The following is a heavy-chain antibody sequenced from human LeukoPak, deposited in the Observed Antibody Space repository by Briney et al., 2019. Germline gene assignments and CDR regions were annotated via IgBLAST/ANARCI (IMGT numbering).Heavy chain of an antibody. CDR3: AREEEYRAEVGGPADDY. CDR2: ISSSSSYI. CDR1: GFTFSSYS. V-gene: IGHV3-21*01. Sequence: GGSQRLSCAASGFTFSSYSMNWVRQAPGKGLEWVSSISSSSSYIYYADSVKGRFTISRDNAKNSLYLQMNSLRAEDTAVYYCAREEEYRAEVGGPADDYWGQGTLVTVSS. J-gene: IGHJ4*02. D-gene: IGHD1-26*01.